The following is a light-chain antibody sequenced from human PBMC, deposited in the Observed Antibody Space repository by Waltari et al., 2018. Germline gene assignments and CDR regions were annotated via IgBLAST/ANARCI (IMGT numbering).Light chain of an antibody. V-gene: IGKV3-11*01. J-gene: IGKJ4*01. CDR1: QSVGRS. Sequence: TLSCRASQSVGRSLSWYQQKPGQPPRLLIYDASTRATGIPARISGSGSGTDFTLTIGSLESEDFAVYFCLQRSNWPPTFGGGTTVEIK. CDR3: LQRSNWPPT. CDR2: DAS.